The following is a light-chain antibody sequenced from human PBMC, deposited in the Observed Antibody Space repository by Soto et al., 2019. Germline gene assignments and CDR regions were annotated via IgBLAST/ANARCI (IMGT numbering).Light chain of an antibody. CDR3: QQYNSYHT. Sequence: DIQMTQSPSTLSASVGDRVTITCRASQSISSWLAWYQQKPGKAPKFLIYDASSLESGVPSRFSGSGSGTEFTLTISSLQPDDFATYYGQQYNSYHTFGQGTKLEIK. V-gene: IGKV1-5*01. CDR1: QSISSW. J-gene: IGKJ2*01. CDR2: DAS.